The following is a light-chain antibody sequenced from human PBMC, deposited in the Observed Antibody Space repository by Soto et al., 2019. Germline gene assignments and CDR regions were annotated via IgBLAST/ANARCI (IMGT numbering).Light chain of an antibody. V-gene: IGKV3-20*01. J-gene: IGKJ1*01. CDR3: QQYGRSPRT. Sequence: EIVLTQSPGTLSLSPGERATLSCRASQSVSSSYLAWYQQKPGQAPRLLIYGASSRATGIPDRFSGSGSGTDFTLTISRLEPEDLAVYYCQQYGRSPRTFGQGTKVDIK. CDR1: QSVSSSY. CDR2: GAS.